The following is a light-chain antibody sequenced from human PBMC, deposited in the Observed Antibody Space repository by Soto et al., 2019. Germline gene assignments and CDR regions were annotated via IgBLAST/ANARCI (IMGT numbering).Light chain of an antibody. CDR3: QQYNSPRGT. Sequence: DIQMTQSPSTLSASVGDRVTITCRASQSISSWLAWYQQKPGKAPKLLIYKASSLESGVPSRFSGSGSGTEFTLTISSLQPDDFATYYCQQYNSPRGTFGQGTKVEIK. CDR2: KAS. J-gene: IGKJ1*01. CDR1: QSISSW. V-gene: IGKV1-5*03.